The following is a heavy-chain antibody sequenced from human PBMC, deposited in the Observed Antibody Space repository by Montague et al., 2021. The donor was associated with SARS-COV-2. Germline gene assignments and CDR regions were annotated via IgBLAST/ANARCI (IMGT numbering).Heavy chain of an antibody. Sequence: SETLSLTCIVSISSSRYYWDWIRQPPGQGLEWIGSMYYSGNTYYNPSIKTRVTIPVDTSKTQYSLKLSSVTAADAAVNSCSRGRREHVLGVIDDDYGMDVWGRGTTVTVSS. V-gene: IGHV4-39*07. CDR3: SRGRREHVLGVIDDDYGMDV. CDR2: MYYSGNT. CDR1: ISSSRYY. D-gene: IGHD3-22*01. J-gene: IGHJ6*02.